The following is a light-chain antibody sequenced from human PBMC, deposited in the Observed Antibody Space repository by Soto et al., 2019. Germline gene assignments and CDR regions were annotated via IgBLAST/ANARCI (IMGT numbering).Light chain of an antibody. CDR1: SSDVGGYNY. CDR2: DVS. J-gene: IGLJ1*01. V-gene: IGLV2-14*01. Sequence: QSVLTQPASVSGSPGQSITISCTGTSSDVGGYNYVSWYQQHPGKAPKLMIFDVSDRPSGVSNRFSGSKSGNTASLSISGLQAEYEADYYCSSYTRSSTRVFRTGTKVTVL. CDR3: SSYTRSSTRV.